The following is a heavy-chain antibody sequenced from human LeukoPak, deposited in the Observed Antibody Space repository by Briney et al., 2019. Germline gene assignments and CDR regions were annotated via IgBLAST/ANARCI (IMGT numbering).Heavy chain of an antibody. CDR2: ISAYNGNT. V-gene: IGHV1-18*01. Sequence: ASVKVSCKASGYTFTSYGISWVRQAPGQGLEWMGWISAYNGNTNYAQKLQGRVTMTRDTSISTAYMELSRLRSDDTAVYYCARVHSNYDFWSGYYNNPRYNWFDPWGQGTLVTVSS. D-gene: IGHD3-3*01. J-gene: IGHJ5*02. CDR1: GYTFTSYG. CDR3: ARVHSNYDFWSGYYNNPRYNWFDP.